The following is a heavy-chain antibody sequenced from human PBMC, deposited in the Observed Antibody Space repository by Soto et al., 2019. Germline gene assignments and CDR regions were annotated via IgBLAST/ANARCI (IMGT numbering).Heavy chain of an antibody. D-gene: IGHD2-8*01. CDR1: GSTFGTYS. CDR2: ISSSSSYI. Sequence: GGSLRLSCAASGSTFGTYSMNWVRQAPGKGLEWVSSISSSSSYINYADSMKGRFTISRDNAKNSLYLQMNSLRAEDTAVYYCARSRPDCTNGVCYYDYWGQGTLVTVSS. CDR3: ARSRPDCTNGVCYYDY. J-gene: IGHJ4*02. V-gene: IGHV3-21*01.